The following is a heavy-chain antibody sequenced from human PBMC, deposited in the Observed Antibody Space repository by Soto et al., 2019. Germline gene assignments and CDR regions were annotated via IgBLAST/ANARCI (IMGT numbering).Heavy chain of an antibody. CDR2: INHSGST. V-gene: IGHV4-34*01. J-gene: IGHJ4*02. CDR3: ARDPRVLTY. D-gene: IGHD3-9*01. Sequence: SETLSLTCAVYGGSFSGYYWSWIRQPPGKGLEWIGEINHSGSTNYNPSLKSRVTISVDTSKNQFSLKLSSVTAADTAVYYCARDPRVLTYWGQGTLVTVSS. CDR1: GGSFSGYY.